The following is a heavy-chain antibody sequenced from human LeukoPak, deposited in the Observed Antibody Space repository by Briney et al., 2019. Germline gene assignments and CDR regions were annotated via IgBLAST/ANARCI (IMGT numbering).Heavy chain of an antibody. V-gene: IGHV4-34*01. J-gene: IGHJ4*02. CDR3: ARDLMT. CDR1: GGSFSGKY. Sequence: SETLSLTCAVSGGSFSGKYWTWIRQPPGKGLEWIGEITYSGSIYYDPSLKSRVTISVDTSKNQFSLKLNSVTAADTAVYYCARDLMTWGQGTLVTVSS. CDR2: ITYSGSI.